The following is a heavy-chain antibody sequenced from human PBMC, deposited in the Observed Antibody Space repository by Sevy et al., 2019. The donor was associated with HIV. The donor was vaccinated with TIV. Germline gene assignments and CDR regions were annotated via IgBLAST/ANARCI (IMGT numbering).Heavy chain of an antibody. CDR3: ARVPVGSSPYYCAIDV. V-gene: IGHV4-31*03. J-gene: IGHJ6*02. CDR2: IYHSGSS. D-gene: IGHD6-6*01. CDR1: GAAISSGGYY. Sequence: SETLSLTCTVSGAAISSGGYYWTWIRQHPGKGLEWIGNIYHSGSSFYNPSLKGRVVMSVVTSKNQFSLNLTSLTAADTAVYYCARVPVGSSPYYCAIDVWGQGTSVTVSS.